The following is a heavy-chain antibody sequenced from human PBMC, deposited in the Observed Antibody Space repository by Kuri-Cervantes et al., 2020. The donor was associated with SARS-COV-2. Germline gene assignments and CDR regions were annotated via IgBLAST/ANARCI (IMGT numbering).Heavy chain of an antibody. CDR2: IYYTGST. D-gene: IGHD3-3*01. V-gene: IGHV4-59*08. J-gene: IGHJ5*02. CDR1: GFTFGDYA. Sequence: ESLKISCTASGFTFGDYAMSWVRQAPGKGLEWIWYIYYTGSTNYNPSLKSRVTISVDTTKKQFFLKLSSLTAADTAVYYCARHSDYSSTLLRFLDPQWGFDHWGQGTLVTVSS. CDR3: ARHSDYSSTLLRFLDPQWGFDH.